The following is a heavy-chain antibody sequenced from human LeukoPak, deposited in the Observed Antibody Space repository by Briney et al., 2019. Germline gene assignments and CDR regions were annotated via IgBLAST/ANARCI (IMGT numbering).Heavy chain of an antibody. Sequence: SQTLSLTCTVSGGSVSSRDFYWSWIRQPPGEGLEWIGYIYSTGSTYYNPSLKSRVAISIDTSNNQFSVKLSSVTAADTAVYFCARDYASAYYYDSTSYPYGMDVWGQGTTVTVSS. CDR3: ARDYASAYYYDSTSYPYGMDV. D-gene: IGHD3-22*01. CDR1: GGSVSSRDFY. J-gene: IGHJ6*02. V-gene: IGHV4-30-4*01. CDR2: IYSTGST.